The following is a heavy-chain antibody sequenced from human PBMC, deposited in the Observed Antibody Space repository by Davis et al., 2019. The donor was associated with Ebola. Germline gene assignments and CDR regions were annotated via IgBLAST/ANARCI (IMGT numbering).Heavy chain of an antibody. V-gene: IGHV2-5*02. J-gene: IGHJ4*02. CDR2: LYWDDDR. CDR3: AHSHGDY. CDR1: GFSLSTFGMG. Sequence: SGPTLVKPTQTLTLTCSYSGFSLSTFGMGVAWIRQSPGKAPEWLALLYWDDDRRYSPSLKNRLSISKDTSQDQVVFSMTNMDPVDTATYYCAHSHGDYWGQGTLVTVSS.